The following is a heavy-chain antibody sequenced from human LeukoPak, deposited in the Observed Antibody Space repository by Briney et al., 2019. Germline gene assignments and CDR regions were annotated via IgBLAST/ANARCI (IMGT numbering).Heavy chain of an antibody. CDR1: GYTFTGYY. V-gene: IGHV1-2*02. J-gene: IGHJ4*02. CDR2: INPNSGGT. CDR3: ARDSEGRGYSYGLDYYFDY. Sequence: ASVKVSCKASGYTFTGYYMHWVRQAPGQGLEWMGWINPNSGGTNYAQKFQGRVTMTRDTSISTAYMELSRLRSDDTAVYYCARDSEGRGYSYGLDYYFDYWGQGTLVTVSS. D-gene: IGHD5-18*01.